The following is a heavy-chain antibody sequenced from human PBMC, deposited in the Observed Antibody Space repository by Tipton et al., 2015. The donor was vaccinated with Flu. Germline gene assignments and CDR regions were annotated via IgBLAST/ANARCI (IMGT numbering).Heavy chain of an antibody. Sequence: TLSLTCTVSGGSFSSGSYYWSWIRQPAGKGLEWIGRIYTSGSTNYNPSLKSRVTISVDTTKNQFSLKLSSVTAADTAVYYCERVKHYYDRSGYYPIRFDAFDIWGQGTMVTVSS. J-gene: IGHJ3*02. V-gene: IGHV4-61*02. CDR2: IYTSGST. CDR1: GGSFSSGSYY. D-gene: IGHD3-22*01. CDR3: ERVKHYYDRSGYYPIRFDAFDI.